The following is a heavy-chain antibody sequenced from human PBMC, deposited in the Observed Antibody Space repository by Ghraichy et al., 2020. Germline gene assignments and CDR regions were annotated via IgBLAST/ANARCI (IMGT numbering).Heavy chain of an antibody. V-gene: IGHV4-59*01. CDR2: IYYSGST. CDR1: GGSISSYY. J-gene: IGHJ4*02. Sequence: SETLSLTCTVSGGSISSYYWSWIRQPPGKGLEWIGYIYYSGSTNYNPSLKSRVTISVDTSKNQFSLKLSSVTAADTAVYYCARQGFLEWLFDYWGQGTLVTVSS. CDR3: ARQGFLEWLFDY. D-gene: IGHD3-3*01.